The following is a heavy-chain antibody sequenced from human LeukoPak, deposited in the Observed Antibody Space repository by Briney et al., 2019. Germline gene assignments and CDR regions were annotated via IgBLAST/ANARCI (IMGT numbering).Heavy chain of an antibody. CDR2: INHSGST. D-gene: IGHD2-2*01. Sequence: PSETLSLTCAVYGGSFSGYYWSWIRQPPGKGLEWIGEINHSGSTNYNPSLKSRVTISVDTSKNQFSLKLSSVTAADTAVYYCARVVPADWGQGTLVTVSS. V-gene: IGHV4-34*01. CDR3: ARVVPAD. J-gene: IGHJ4*02. CDR1: GGSFSGYY.